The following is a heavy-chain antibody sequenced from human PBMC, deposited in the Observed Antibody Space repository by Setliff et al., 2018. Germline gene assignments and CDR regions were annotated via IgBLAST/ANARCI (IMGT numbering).Heavy chain of an antibody. CDR3: ARDVDYSRPEYYYGMDV. V-gene: IGHV1-46*01. CDR2: ISSNGGTT. CDR1: GYTFTSHF. D-gene: IGHD4-4*01. Sequence: ASVKVSCKASGYTFTSHFVHWVRQAPGQGLEWMGIISSNGGTTTYAQEVQGRVTMTRDTSTSTVYMELSSLRSDDTAVYYCARDVDYSRPEYYYGMDVWGQGTTVTVSS. J-gene: IGHJ6*02.